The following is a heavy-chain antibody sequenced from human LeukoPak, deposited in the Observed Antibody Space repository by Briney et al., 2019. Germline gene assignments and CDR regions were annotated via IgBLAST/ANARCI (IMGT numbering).Heavy chain of an antibody. CDR1: GFTFSSYS. V-gene: IGHV3-21*01. CDR3: AKSFDYGDPYYFDY. Sequence: GGSLRLSCAASGFTFSSYSMNWVRQAPGKGLEWVSSISSSSSYIYYADSVKGRFTISRDNAKNSLYLQMNSLRAEDTAVYYCAKSFDYGDPYYFDYWGQGTLVTVSS. D-gene: IGHD4-17*01. J-gene: IGHJ4*02. CDR2: ISSSSSYI.